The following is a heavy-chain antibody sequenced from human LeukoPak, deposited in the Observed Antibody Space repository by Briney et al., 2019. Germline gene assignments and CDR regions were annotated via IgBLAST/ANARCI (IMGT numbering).Heavy chain of an antibody. Sequence: GGSLRLSCAASGTTFSSLWMSWFRQAPGKGLEWVADIKHDGSEEHYVASVKGRFTISRDNAKLYLQMNSLRAEDTAVYYCAGGQGWHFDLWGLGTLITVSS. J-gene: IGHJ2*01. CDR1: GTTFSSLW. CDR2: IKHDGSEE. CDR3: AGGQGWHFDL. V-gene: IGHV3-7*01. D-gene: IGHD2-15*01.